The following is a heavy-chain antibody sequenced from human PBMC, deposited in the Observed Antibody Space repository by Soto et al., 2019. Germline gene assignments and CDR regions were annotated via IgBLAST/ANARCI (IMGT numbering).Heavy chain of an antibody. D-gene: IGHD2-15*01. CDR1: GFTFSNYW. CDR2: INSDGSTS. CDR3: ARGDCVGGSCYSLAASYYYYMDV. V-gene: IGHV3-74*01. Sequence: EVQLVESGGGLGQPGGSLRLSCAASGFTFSNYWMYWVRQAPGKGLVWVSRINSDGSTSSYADSVKGRFPISRDNAKRTLALQMTSLRAEDTAVYYCARGDCVGGSCYSLAASYYYYMDVWGKGTTVTVFS. J-gene: IGHJ6*03.